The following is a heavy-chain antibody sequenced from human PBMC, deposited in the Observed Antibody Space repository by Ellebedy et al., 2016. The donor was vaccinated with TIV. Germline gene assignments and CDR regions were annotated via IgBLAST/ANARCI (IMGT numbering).Heavy chain of an antibody. CDR1: GFTFEAYA. J-gene: IGHJ6*02. V-gene: IGHV3-9*01. CDR2: ISWSGGRG. D-gene: IGHD3-10*01. CDR3: AKDIGPYYYGSGSDYGMDV. Sequence: GGSLRLXCAASGFTFEAYAMHWVRQAPGKGLEWVSGISWSGGRGGYADSVKGRFTISRDNAKNSLYLQMNSLRPDDTALYYCAKDIGPYYYGSGSDYGMDVWGQGTTVSVSS.